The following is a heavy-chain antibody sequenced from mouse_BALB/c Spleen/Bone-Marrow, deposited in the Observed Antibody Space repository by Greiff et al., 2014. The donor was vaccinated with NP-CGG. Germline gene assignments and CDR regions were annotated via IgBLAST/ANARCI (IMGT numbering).Heavy chain of an antibody. J-gene: IGHJ2*01. CDR3: ARSTTVKDYFDY. V-gene: IGHV1-54*01. CDR1: GYAFTNYL. Sequence: QVQLKESGAELVRPGTSVKGSCKASGYAFTNYLIEWGKQWPGQGLEWIGVINPGSGGSNNNEKFKGKATLTADKSSSTAYMQLSSLTSDDSAVYFCARSTTVKDYFDYWGQGTTLTVSS. D-gene: IGHD1-1*01. CDR2: INPGSGGS.